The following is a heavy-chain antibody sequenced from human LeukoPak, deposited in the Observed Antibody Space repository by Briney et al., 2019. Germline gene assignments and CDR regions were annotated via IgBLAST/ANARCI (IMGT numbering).Heavy chain of an antibody. Sequence: GSLRLSCAASGFTFSSYSMNWVRQAPGKGLDWIAYIHYSESANYNPSLKSRVTISLDTSKSQFSLKLNSVTAADTAVYYCARQTPSYCGGDCYWDDAFDIWGQGTMVTVSS. CDR1: GFTFSSYS. D-gene: IGHD2-21*02. J-gene: IGHJ3*02. CDR2: IHYSESA. CDR3: ARQTPSYCGGDCYWDDAFDI. V-gene: IGHV4-59*08.